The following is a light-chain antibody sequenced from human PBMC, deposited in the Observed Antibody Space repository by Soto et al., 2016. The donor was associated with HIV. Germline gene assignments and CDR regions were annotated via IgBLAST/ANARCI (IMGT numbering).Light chain of an antibody. CDR3: VQGTHWPYT. Sequence: DVVMTQSPLSLPVTLGQPASISCRSSQSLVHSDGNIYLNWFHQRPGQSPRRLIYKVSNRDYDVPDRFSGSGSGTDFTLKISRVEAEDVAVYYCVQGTHWPYTFGQRTKLEIK. J-gene: IGKJ2*01. V-gene: IGKV2-30*02. CDR2: KVS. CDR1: QSLVHSDGNIY.